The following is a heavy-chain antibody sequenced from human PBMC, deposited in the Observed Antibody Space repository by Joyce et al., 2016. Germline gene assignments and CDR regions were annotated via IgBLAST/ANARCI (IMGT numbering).Heavy chain of an antibody. CDR1: GFTFSNYW. CDR3: ARGDYDVFYYAMDV. Sequence: EVQLVESGGGLVQPGGSLRLSCAASGFTFSNYWMHWVRQAPGKGLVWVSRIDRERRTTMYADSVKGRFTISRDNAKKTLFLQMNSLRAEDSAVYYCARGDYDVFYYAMDVWGQGTAVIVS. J-gene: IGHJ6*02. D-gene: IGHD4-17*01. CDR2: IDRERRTT. V-gene: IGHV3-74*03.